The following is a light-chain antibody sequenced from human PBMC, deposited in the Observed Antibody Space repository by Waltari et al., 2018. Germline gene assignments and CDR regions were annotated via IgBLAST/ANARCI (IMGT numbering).Light chain of an antibody. J-gene: IGKJ1*01. CDR2: GAS. Sequence: EIVLTQSPGTLSLSPGERATLSCRASQSVSRPLSWYQQKPGQAPKLLISGASIRATGTPDMFACRSSGTDFMLTISSLAPEDFAIYFCQHSVRFPATFGQGTKVEIK. V-gene: IGKV3-20*01. CDR3: QHSVRFPAT. CDR1: QSVSRP.